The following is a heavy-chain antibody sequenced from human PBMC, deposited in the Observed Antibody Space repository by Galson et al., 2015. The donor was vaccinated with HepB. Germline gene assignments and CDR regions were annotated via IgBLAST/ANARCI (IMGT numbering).Heavy chain of an antibody. CDR2: IIPILGIA. V-gene: IGHV1-69*02. CDR3: ARGGFGGNWFGP. J-gene: IGHJ5*02. CDR1: GGTFSSYT. D-gene: IGHD3-10*01. Sequence: SVKVSCKASGGTFSSYTISWVRQAPGQGLEWMGRIIPILGIANYAQKFQGRVTITADKSTSTAYMELSSLRSEDTAVYYCARGGFGGNWFGPWGQGTQVTVSS.